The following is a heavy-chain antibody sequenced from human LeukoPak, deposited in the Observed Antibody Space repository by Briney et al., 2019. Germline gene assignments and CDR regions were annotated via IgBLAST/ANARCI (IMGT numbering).Heavy chain of an antibody. CDR3: ASTYDYDSSGYYYEPEYFQH. D-gene: IGHD3-22*01. CDR2: ISAANGNT. V-gene: IGHV1-18*01. J-gene: IGHJ1*01. Sequence: GASVKVSCKASGYTFTSNGFSWVRQAPGQRLEWMGWISAANGNTKYVQNLQGRVTMTTDTSTSTAYMELRSLRSDDTAVYYCASTYDYDSSGYYYEPEYFQHWGQGTLVTVSS. CDR1: GYTFTSNG.